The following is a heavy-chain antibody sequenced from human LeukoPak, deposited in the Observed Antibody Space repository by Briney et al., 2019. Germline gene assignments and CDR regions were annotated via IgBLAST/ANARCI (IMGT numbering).Heavy chain of an antibody. CDR3: ARDPILEWPPNWFDP. D-gene: IGHD3-3*01. J-gene: IGHJ5*02. CDR2: IYYSAST. CDR1: GGFISSSSYY. V-gene: IGHV4-39*07. Sequence: PSETLSLTCTVSGGFISSSSYYWGWIRQPPGKGLEWIGSIYYSASTYYHPSLKSRVTISVDTSKNQFSLKLSSVTAADTAVYYCARDPILEWPPNWFDPWGQGTLVTVSS.